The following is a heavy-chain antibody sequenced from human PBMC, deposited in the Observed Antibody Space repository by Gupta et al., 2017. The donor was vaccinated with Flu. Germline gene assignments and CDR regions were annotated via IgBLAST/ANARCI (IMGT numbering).Heavy chain of an antibody. CDR3: AKDLSPGSGTLRDFDY. D-gene: IGHD6-13*01. CDR2: ISGRGGST. CDR1: CSTFSTYA. Sequence: EVQFLESWGGLVQPVGSLRISFAASCSTFSTYALSWVRQVPGKGLEWVSTISGRGGSTFYADSVRGRFTISRDNTKNTLYLQMNSLRAEDTAIFYCAKDLSPGSGTLRDFDYWGQGTLVTVSS. J-gene: IGHJ4*02. V-gene: IGHV3-23*01.